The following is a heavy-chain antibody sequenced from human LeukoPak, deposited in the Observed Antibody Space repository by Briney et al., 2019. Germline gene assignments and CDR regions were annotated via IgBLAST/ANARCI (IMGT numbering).Heavy chain of an antibody. CDR2: ISWNSGSI. D-gene: IGHD1-26*01. CDR3: ARDFGATAFDY. CDR1: GFTFDDYA. Sequence: GGSLRLSCAASGFTFDDYAMHWVRQAPGKGLEWVSGISWNSGSIGYADSVKGRFTISRDNAKNSLYLQMNSLRAEDTALYYCARDFGATAFDYWGQGTLVTVSS. J-gene: IGHJ4*02. V-gene: IGHV3-9*01.